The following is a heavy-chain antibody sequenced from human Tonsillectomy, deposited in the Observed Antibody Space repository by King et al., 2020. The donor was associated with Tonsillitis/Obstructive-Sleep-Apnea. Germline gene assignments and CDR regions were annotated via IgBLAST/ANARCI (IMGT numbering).Heavy chain of an antibody. Sequence: QLQGSGPGLVKPSETLSLTCSVSGGSISSYYWSWIRQPPGKGLEWIGYIYYSGSTNYNPSLKSRVTISVDTSKNQFSLTLSSVTAADTAVYYCARVSAVAGFFDYWGQGTLVTVSS. CDR2: IYYSGST. D-gene: IGHD6-19*01. J-gene: IGHJ4*02. V-gene: IGHV4-59*01. CDR3: ARVSAVAGFFDY. CDR1: GGSISSYY.